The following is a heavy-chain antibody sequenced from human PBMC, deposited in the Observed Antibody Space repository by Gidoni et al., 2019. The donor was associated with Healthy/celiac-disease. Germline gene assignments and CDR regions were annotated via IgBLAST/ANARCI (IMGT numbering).Heavy chain of an antibody. V-gene: IGHV3-23*01. Sequence: EVQLLESGGGLVQPGGSLRLSCAASGFTFSSYAMSWVRQAPGKGLGWVSAISGSGGSTYYADSVKGRFTISRDNSKNTLYLQMNSLRAEDTAVYYCAKATHYYDSSGYYGYFQHWGQGTLVTVSS. CDR3: AKATHYYDSSGYYGYFQH. J-gene: IGHJ1*01. CDR1: GFTFSSYA. CDR2: ISGSGGST. D-gene: IGHD3-22*01.